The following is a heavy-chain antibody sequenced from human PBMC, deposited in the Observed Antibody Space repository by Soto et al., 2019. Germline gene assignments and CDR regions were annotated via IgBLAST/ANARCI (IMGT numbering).Heavy chain of an antibody. CDR2: IYHSGST. D-gene: IGHD2-2*01. CDR1: GGSFSGYY. V-gene: IGHV4-34*01. Sequence: SETLSLTCAVYGGSFSGYYWTWIRQPPGKGLEWIGEIYHSGSTTYNPSLKSRVTISVDTSKKQFSLKLRSVTAADTAVYYCARSAPQPAAISVASYIWGQGTMVTVSS. CDR3: ARSAPQPAAISVASYI. J-gene: IGHJ3*02.